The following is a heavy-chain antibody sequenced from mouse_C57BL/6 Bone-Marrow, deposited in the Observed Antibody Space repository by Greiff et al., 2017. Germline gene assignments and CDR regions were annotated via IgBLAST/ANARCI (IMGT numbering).Heavy chain of an antibody. J-gene: IGHJ2*01. V-gene: IGHV1-4*01. Sequence: VQLQQSGAELARPGASVKMSCKASGYTFTSYTMHWVKQRPGQGLEWIGYINPSSGYTKYNQKFKDKATLTADKSSSTAYMQLSSLTSEDAAVYYCASPWYYFDYWGQGTTLTVSS. CDR2: INPSSGYT. CDR1: GYTFTSYT. CDR3: ASPWYYFDY.